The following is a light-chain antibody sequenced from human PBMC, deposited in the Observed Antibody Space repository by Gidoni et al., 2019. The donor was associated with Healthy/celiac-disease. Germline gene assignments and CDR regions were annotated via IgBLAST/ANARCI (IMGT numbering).Light chain of an antibody. CDR2: QAS. CDR1: KLGDKY. CDR3: QAWDSSTYVV. J-gene: IGLJ2*01. Sequence: SYELTQLPSVSVSPGQTASITCSGDKLGDKYACWYQQKPGQSPVLVIYQASKRPSGIPERFSGSNSGNTATLTISGTQAMDEADYYCQAWDSSTYVVFGGGTKLTVL. V-gene: IGLV3-1*01.